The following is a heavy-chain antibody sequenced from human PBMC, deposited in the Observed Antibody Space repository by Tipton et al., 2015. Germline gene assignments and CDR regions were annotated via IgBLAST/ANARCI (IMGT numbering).Heavy chain of an antibody. CDR3: ARGGEWSVTSQIDY. D-gene: IGHD4-17*01. CDR2: ISGSGGST. J-gene: IGHJ4*02. CDR1: GFTFSSYW. Sequence: SLRLSCAASGFTFSSYWMHWVRQAPGKGLEWVSSISGSGGSTIYADSVKGRFTISRDNAKNSLYLQINSLRAEDTAMYYCARGGEWSVTSQIDYWGQGTLVPVSS. V-gene: IGHV3-21*04.